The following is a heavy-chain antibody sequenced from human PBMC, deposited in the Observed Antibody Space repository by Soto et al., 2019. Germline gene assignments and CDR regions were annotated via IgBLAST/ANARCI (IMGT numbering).Heavy chain of an antibody. CDR3: ARSGSSWNLREFDY. CDR2: ISVYNGNT. D-gene: IGHD6-13*01. Sequence: ASVKVSCKASDYTFTSYGIIWVRQAPGQGLEWIGWISVYNGNTNYAQKFRGIVTMTTDISTTTAYMEMRSLRSDDTAVYYCARSGSSWNLREFDYWGQGTLVTVSS. J-gene: IGHJ4*02. V-gene: IGHV1-18*01. CDR1: DYTFTSYG.